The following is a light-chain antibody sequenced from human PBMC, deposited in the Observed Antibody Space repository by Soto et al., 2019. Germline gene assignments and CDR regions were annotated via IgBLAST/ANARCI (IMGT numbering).Light chain of an antibody. CDR1: QAVNTR. V-gene: IGKV3D-11*01. J-gene: IGKJ1*01. CDR2: LTS. CDR3: HQRQSWPRT. Sequence: ELVLTQSPATLSAFPGDRVTLSCRASQAVNTRLAWYQHKPGQAPRLLISLTSNRAAGVPSRFSAWGSETDFTLTIIDVQPEDFAVYYCHQRQSWPRTFGQGTKVDIK.